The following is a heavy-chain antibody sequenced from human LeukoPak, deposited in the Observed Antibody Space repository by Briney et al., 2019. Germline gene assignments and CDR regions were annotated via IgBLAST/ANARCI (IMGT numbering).Heavy chain of an antibody. CDR1: GYTFTSYG. V-gene: IGHV1-18*01. Sequence: GASVKVSCKASGYTFTSYGISWVRQAPGQGLEWMGWISAYNGNTNYAQKLQGRVTMTTDTSTSTAYMELRSLRSDDTAVYYCARDRDTIAAAGTYQQYWGQGTLVTVSS. D-gene: IGHD6-13*01. CDR3: ARDRDTIAAAGTYQQY. J-gene: IGHJ4*02. CDR2: ISAYNGNT.